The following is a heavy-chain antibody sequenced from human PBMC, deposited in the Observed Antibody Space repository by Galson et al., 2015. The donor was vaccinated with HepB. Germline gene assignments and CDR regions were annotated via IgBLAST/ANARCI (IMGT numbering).Heavy chain of an antibody. V-gene: IGHV1-18*01. CDR3: ARDFRYYGSGSYYPPDY. J-gene: IGHJ4*02. Sequence: SVKVSCKASGYTFTSYGVSWARQAPGQGLEWMGWISAYDGNTNHAQKLKDRVTMTTDTSTSTAYMELRSLRSDDTAVYYCARDFRYYGSGSYYPPDYWGQGTLVTVSS. D-gene: IGHD3-10*01. CDR1: GYTFTSYG. CDR2: ISAYDGNT.